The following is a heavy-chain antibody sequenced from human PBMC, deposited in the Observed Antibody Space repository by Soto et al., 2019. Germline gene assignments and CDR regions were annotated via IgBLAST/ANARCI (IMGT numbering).Heavy chain of an antibody. D-gene: IGHD3-22*01. V-gene: IGHV1-18*01. Sequence: ASVKVSCKASGYTFTSYGISWVRRAPGQGLEWMGWISAYNGNTNYAQKLQGRVTTTTDTSTSTAYMELRSLRSDDTAVYYCARGPTYYYDSSGSHAFDIWGQGTMVTVSS. CDR1: GYTFTSYG. J-gene: IGHJ3*02. CDR3: ARGPTYYYDSSGSHAFDI. CDR2: ISAYNGNT.